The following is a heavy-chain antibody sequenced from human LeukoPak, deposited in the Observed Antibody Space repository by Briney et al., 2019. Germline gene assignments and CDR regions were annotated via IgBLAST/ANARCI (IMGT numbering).Heavy chain of an antibody. J-gene: IGHJ3*02. CDR1: GFAFGDYA. D-gene: IGHD2-2*01. V-gene: IGHV4-34*01. Sequence: LRLSCTASGFAFGDYAMSWVRQAPGKGLEWIGEINHSGSTNYNPSLKSRVTISVDTSKNQFSLKLSSVTAADTAVYYCARRPKRRGIKGYCSSTSCYQTNAFDIWGQGTMVTVSS. CDR3: ARRPKRRGIKGYCSSTSCYQTNAFDI. CDR2: INHSGST.